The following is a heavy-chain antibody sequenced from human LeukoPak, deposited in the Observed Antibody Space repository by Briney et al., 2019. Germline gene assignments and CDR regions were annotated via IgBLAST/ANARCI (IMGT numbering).Heavy chain of an antibody. J-gene: IGHJ4*02. CDR2: INPSGGST. Sequence: ASGKVSCKASGYAFTSYYMHWVRQAPGQGLEWMGIINPSGGSTSYAQKFQGRVTMTRDTSTSTVYMELSSLRSEDTAVYYCARARALQVAVADYWGQGTLVTVSS. CDR3: ARARALQVAVADY. V-gene: IGHV1-46*01. CDR1: GYAFTSYY. D-gene: IGHD6-19*01.